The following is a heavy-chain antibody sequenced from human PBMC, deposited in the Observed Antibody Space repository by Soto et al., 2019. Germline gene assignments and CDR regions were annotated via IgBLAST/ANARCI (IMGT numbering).Heavy chain of an antibody. CDR1: GGTFSSYA. V-gene: IGHV1-69*13. CDR3: ARFPPADTAMVMDYYYYGMDV. D-gene: IGHD5-18*01. CDR2: IIPIFGTA. Sequence: ASVKVSCKASGGTFSSYAISWVRQAPGQGLEWMGGIIPIFGTANYAQKFQGRVTITADESTSTAYMELSSLRSEDTAVYYCARFPPADTAMVMDYYYYGMDVWGQGTTVTVSS. J-gene: IGHJ6*02.